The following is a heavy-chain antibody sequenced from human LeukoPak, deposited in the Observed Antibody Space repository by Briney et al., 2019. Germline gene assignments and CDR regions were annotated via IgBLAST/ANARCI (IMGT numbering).Heavy chain of an antibody. CDR2: IKEDGSDK. D-gene: IGHD3-16*01. J-gene: IGHJ4*02. Sequence: GGSLRLSCAASGLTFSSYWMSWVRQAPGKGLEWVANIKEDGSDKYYVDFVRGRFTISRDNAKNSLYLQMNSLRAEDTAVYYCARDVTAFDYWGQGTLVTASS. CDR1: GLTFSSYW. CDR3: ARDVTAFDY. V-gene: IGHV3-7*05.